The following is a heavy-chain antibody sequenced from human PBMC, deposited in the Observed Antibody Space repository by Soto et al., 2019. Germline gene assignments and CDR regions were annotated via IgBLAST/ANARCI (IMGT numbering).Heavy chain of an antibody. CDR1: GYSFTRYG. J-gene: IGHJ6*02. D-gene: IGHD3-16*01. CDR3: ARMGDVPYYCYGLDV. V-gene: IGHV1-18*01. CDR2: ISGYNANT. Sequence: QVQLVQSGAEVKKPGASVKVSCKASGYSFTRYGINWVRQAPGQGLEWMGWISGYNANTNYPENLQGRVTMTTDTSTSTAYMEVGNLISDDTAVYYCARMGDVPYYCYGLDVWCQGTTVTVSS.